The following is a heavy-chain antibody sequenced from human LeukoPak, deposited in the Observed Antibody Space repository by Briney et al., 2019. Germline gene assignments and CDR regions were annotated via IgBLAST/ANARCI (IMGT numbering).Heavy chain of an antibody. D-gene: IGHD3-9*01. CDR1: GFTFSNAW. CDR3: TTGRYFDWLLCNY. V-gene: IGHV3-15*01. J-gene: IGHJ4*02. Sequence: GGSLRLSCAASGFTFSNAWMCWVRQAPGKGLEWVGRIKTKADGGTTDYAAPVKGRFTISRDDSKNTLFLQMNSLRTEDTAVYYCTTGRYFDWLLCNYWGQGTLVTVSS. CDR2: IKTKADGGTT.